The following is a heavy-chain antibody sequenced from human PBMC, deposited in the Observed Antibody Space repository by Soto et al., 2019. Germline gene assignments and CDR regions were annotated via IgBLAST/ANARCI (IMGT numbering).Heavy chain of an antibody. Sequence: QVQLVESGGGVVQPWRSLRLSCAASGFSFSTSGMHWVRQAPGKGLEWVARIRYDGSLKYYADSVKDRFTIYRDNSKSTLYLEMNSLRDDDTAVFYCVRSRGNCSSSSCQFYYYGLDVWGQGTTVTVSS. CDR2: IRYDGSLK. J-gene: IGHJ6*02. V-gene: IGHV3-33*01. D-gene: IGHD2-2*01. CDR1: GFSFSTSG. CDR3: VRSRGNCSSSSCQFYYYGLDV.